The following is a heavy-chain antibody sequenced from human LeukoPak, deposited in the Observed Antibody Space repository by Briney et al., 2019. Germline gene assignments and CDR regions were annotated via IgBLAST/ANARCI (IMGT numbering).Heavy chain of an antibody. D-gene: IGHD4-17*01. CDR1: GFTFSGSA. CDR3: TRLHTNTVTTSSYNWFDP. V-gene: IGHV3-73*01. Sequence: PGGSLRLSCAASGFTFSGSAMHWVRQASGKGLEWVGRIRSKANSYATAYAASVKGRFTISRDDSKNTAYLQMNSLKTEDTAVYYCTRLHTNTVTTSSYNWFDPWGQGTLVTVSS. CDR2: IRSKANSYAT. J-gene: IGHJ5*02.